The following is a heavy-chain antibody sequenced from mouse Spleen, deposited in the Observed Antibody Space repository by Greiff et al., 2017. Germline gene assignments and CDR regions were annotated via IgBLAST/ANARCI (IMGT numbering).Heavy chain of an antibody. CDR1: GYTFTDCN. D-gene: IGHD2-4*01. J-gene: IGHJ3*01. CDR2: INPNNGGT. V-gene: IGHV1-18*01. Sequence: EVQLQESGPELVKPGASVKIPCKASGYTFTDCNMDWVKQSHGKSLEWIGDINPNNGGTIYNQKFKGKATLTVDKSSSTAYMELRSLTSEDTAVYYCARSRGYDYDGGFAYWGQGTLVTVSA. CDR3: ARSRGYDYDGGFAY.